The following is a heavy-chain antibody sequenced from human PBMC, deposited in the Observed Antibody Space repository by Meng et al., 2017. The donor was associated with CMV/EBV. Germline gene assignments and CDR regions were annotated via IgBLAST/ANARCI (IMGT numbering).Heavy chain of an antibody. Sequence: GESLKISCAPSGFTVSSNYMNWVRQAPGKGLEWVSVIYSGGTTYYADSVKGRFTISRDNSKNTLYLQMNGLRAEDTAVYYCARRFRGAFDIWGQGTMVTVSS. CDR2: IYSGGTT. J-gene: IGHJ3*02. CDR3: ARRFRGAFDI. CDR1: GFTVSSNY. D-gene: IGHD3-3*01. V-gene: IGHV3-53*01.